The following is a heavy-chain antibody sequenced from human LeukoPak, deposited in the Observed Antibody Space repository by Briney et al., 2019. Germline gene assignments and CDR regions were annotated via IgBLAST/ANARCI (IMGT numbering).Heavy chain of an antibody. J-gene: IGHJ4*02. CDR2: LNWNSAAT. Sequence: GGSLRPSCAASGFTFSSYAMSWVRQAPGKGLEWVSGLNWNSAATGYADSVKGRFTISRDNAKNSLYLQMNSLGPEDTAFYYCAKDTHVAVTGTFDSWGQGTLSPSPQ. D-gene: IGHD6-19*01. V-gene: IGHV3-9*01. CDR1: GFTFSSYA. CDR3: AKDTHVAVTGTFDS.